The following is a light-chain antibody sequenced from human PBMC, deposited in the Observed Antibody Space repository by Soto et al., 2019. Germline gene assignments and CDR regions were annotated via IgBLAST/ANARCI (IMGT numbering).Light chain of an antibody. V-gene: IGLV2-8*01. J-gene: IGLJ1*01. CDR1: SSDVGGYNY. Sequence: QSALTQPPSASGSPGQSVTISCTGTSSDVGGYNYVSWYQQHPGKAPKVMMYEVSKRPSGVPDRFSGSKSGNTASLTVSGLQAEDEADYYCSSYGGTNNFYVFGPGTKLTVL. CDR3: SSYGGTNNFYV. CDR2: EVS.